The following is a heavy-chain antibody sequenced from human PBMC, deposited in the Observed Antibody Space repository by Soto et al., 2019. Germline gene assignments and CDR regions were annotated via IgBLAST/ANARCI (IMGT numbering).Heavy chain of an antibody. CDR1: GGSLSSYY. J-gene: IGHJ3*02. Sequence: QVQLQESGPGLVKPSEPLSLTCTVSGGSLSSYYWSWLRQPPGKGLEWLGYIYYSGSTNYNPSLKSRVTISVDMSKNQFSLKLSSVTAADTAVYYCARDSWPLGDSCAFDIWGQGTMVTVSS. CDR3: ARDSWPLGDSCAFDI. V-gene: IGHV4-59*01. D-gene: IGHD2-21*01. CDR2: IYYSGST.